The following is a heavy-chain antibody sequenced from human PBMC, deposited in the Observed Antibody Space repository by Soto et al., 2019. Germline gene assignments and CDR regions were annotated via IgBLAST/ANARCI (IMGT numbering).Heavy chain of an antibody. CDR2: IYYSGST. Sequence: SETLSVTCTVSGGSISSSSYYWGLIRQPPGKGLEWIGSIYYSGSTYYNPSLKSRVTISVDTSKNQFSLKLSSVTAADTAVYYCARQAPDDYYYYMDVWGKGTTVTVSS. J-gene: IGHJ6*03. V-gene: IGHV4-39*01. CDR1: GGSISSSSYY. CDR3: ARQAPDDYYYYMDV.